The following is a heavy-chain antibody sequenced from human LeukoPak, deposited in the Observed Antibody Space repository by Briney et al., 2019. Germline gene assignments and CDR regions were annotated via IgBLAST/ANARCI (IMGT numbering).Heavy chain of an antibody. J-gene: IGHJ4*02. CDR2: ISRDRTYM. CDR3: ARGDVGGTSYFDY. Sequence: GGSLRLSCGASGFTFSTYTMNWVRQAPGQGLEWVSTISRDRTYMYYAESVKGRFTISRDDTKNSLYLQMNSLRAEDTAVYYCARGDVGGTSYFDYWGQGTLVTVSS. V-gene: IGHV3-21*01. D-gene: IGHD1-7*01. CDR1: GFTFSTYT.